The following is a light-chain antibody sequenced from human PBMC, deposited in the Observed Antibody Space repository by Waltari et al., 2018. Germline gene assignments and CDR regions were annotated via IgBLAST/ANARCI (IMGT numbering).Light chain of an antibody. V-gene: IGKV4-1*01. J-gene: IGKJ1*01. CDR3: QQYYNTPPT. CDR2: WAS. CDR1: QSVSDYVNNKHY. Sequence: DVVMTQSPDSLTVSLGERATIKCTSSQSVSDYVNNKHYLAWYRQKPGQPPKLLISWASTREFGVPDLFSGSGSGTEFTLTISSLQAEDVAVYYCQQYYNTPPTFGQGTKVEIK.